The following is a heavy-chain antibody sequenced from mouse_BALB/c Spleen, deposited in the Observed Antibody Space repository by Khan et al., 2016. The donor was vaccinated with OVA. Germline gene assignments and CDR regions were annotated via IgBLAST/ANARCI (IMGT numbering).Heavy chain of an antibody. D-gene: IGHD1-3*01. CDR2: ILPGSGST. V-gene: IGHV1-9*01. Sequence: QVQLQQSGAELMKPGASVTISCKATGYTFSMYWIEWVKQRPGHGLEWIGDILPGSGSTNNNEKFKGKATFTADASSNPAYMQLSSLTSEDSAVYYCVRGGYNPAMDYWGQGTSVTVSS. J-gene: IGHJ4*01. CDR3: VRGGYNPAMDY. CDR1: GYTFSMYW.